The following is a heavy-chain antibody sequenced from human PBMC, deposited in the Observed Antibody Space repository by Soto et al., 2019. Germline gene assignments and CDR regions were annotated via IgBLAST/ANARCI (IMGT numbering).Heavy chain of an antibody. J-gene: IGHJ2*01. Sequence: QVQLVQSGAEVKKPGSSVKVSCKASGGTFSSYAISWVRQAPGQGLEWMGGIIPIFGTANYAQKFQGRVTSTADESTSTAYMELSSLRSEDTAVYYCARDLKPSTTVTTCSWYFDLWGRGTLVTVSS. D-gene: IGHD4-17*01. CDR1: GGTFSSYA. CDR2: IIPIFGTA. V-gene: IGHV1-69*01. CDR3: ARDLKPSTTVTTCSWYFDL.